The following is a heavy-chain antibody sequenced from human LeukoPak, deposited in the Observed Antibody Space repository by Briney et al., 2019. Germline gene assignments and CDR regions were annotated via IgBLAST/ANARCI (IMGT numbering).Heavy chain of an antibody. CDR3: ASRVGEYCSSTSCS. CDR1: GFTFSTYW. V-gene: IGHV3-74*01. D-gene: IGHD2-2*01. CDR2: INSDGSST. J-gene: IGHJ4*02. Sequence: SGGSLRLPCAASGFTFSTYWMHWVRQAPGKGLVWVSRINSDGSSTSYADSVKGRFTISRDNAKNTLYLQMNSLRAEDTAVYYCASRVGEYCSSTSCSWGQGTLVTVSP.